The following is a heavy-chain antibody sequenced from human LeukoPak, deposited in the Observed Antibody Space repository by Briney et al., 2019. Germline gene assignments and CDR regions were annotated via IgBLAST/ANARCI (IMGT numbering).Heavy chain of an antibody. Sequence: PGGSLRLSCAASGITFRDYYMSWIRQAPGKGLEWVSNIDTSGTTMFYADSVKGRFTISRDNSKNTLYVQMNSLRAEDTAVYYCARGLWGDFWSGDYYYYYMDVWGGGTTVTVSS. D-gene: IGHD3-3*01. CDR2: IDTSGTTM. J-gene: IGHJ6*03. CDR1: GITFRDYY. CDR3: ARGLWGDFWSGDYYYYYMDV. V-gene: IGHV3-11*04.